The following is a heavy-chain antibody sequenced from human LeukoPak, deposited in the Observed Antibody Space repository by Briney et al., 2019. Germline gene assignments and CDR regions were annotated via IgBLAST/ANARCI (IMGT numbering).Heavy chain of an antibody. CDR3: ARVKYYDSSGYYRRHDAFDI. J-gene: IGHJ3*02. D-gene: IGHD3-22*01. CDR1: GYTFSGYY. V-gene: IGHV1-2*02. CDR2: INTKGGGT. Sequence: GSVTVSCTASGYTFSGYYMHWVRQAPGQGLEWMGWINTKGGGTNNAQKMRGGVTMTRETKNRTAHRERSRLRADETAVYYCARVKYYDSSGYYRRHDAFDIWGQGTMVTVSS.